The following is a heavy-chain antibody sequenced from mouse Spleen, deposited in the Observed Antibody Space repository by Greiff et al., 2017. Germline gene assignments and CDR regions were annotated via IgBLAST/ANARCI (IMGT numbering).Heavy chain of an antibody. CDR2: ISYSGST. Sequence: EVKLMESGPGLAKPSQTLSLTCSVTGYSITSDYWNWIRKFPGNKLEYMGYISYSGSTYYNPSLKSRISITRDTSKNQYYLQLNSVTTEDTATYYCARSPYGNPLGRAMDYWGQGTSVTVSS. CDR3: ARSPYGNPLGRAMDY. J-gene: IGHJ4*01. D-gene: IGHD2-1*01. V-gene: IGHV3-8*01. CDR1: GYSITSDY.